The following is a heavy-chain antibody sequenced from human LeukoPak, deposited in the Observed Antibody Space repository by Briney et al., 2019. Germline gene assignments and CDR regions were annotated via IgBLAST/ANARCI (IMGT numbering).Heavy chain of an antibody. CDR2: IAYDGSNE. J-gene: IGHJ4*02. CDR3: ARPSGSVTIFGVVDYFDY. Sequence: GGSLRLSCVVSGFTFTNYGMHWVRQAPGKGLDWVASIAYDGSNENYAESVKGRFTISRDNSKNTLFLQLNSLRAEDTAVYYCARPSGSVTIFGVVDYFDYWGQGSLVTVSS. CDR1: GFTFTNYG. D-gene: IGHD3-3*01. V-gene: IGHV3-30*04.